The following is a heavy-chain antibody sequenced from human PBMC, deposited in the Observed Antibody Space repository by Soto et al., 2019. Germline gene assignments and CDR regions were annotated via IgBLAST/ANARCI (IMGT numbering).Heavy chain of an antibody. Sequence: QVQLVQSGAEVKKPGSSVKVSCKASGGTFSSYAISWVRQAPGQGLEWMGGIIPIFGTANYAQKFQGRVTIAEDDSTSTDYMERSRLTSEDTAVYYWARKKAAAYYYGMDVWGQGTTVTVSS. CDR1: GGTFSSYA. J-gene: IGHJ6*02. V-gene: IGHV1-69*01. CDR2: IIPIFGTA. CDR3: ARKKAAAYYYGMDV. D-gene: IGHD6-13*01.